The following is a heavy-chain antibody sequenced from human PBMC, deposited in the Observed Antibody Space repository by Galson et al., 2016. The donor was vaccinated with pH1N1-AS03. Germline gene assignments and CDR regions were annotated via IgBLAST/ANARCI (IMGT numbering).Heavy chain of an antibody. CDR1: GYTFTDLY. V-gene: IGHV1-18*04. J-gene: IGHJ3*02. Sequence: SVKVSCKVSGYTFTDLYLHWLQQAPGKGLEWMGWISANNGDTNYAQKFQGRVTMTTDTSTSTTYMELRSLRSDDTAVYYCARMEKRWGDAYDIWGQGTMVTVSS. CDR2: ISANNGDT. CDR3: ARMEKRWGDAYDI. D-gene: IGHD1-1*01.